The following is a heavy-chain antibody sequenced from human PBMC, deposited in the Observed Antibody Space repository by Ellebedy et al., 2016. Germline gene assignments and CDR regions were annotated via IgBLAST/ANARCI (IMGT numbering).Heavy chain of an antibody. V-gene: IGHV1-2*02. CDR1: GYTFTGYY. CDR3: ARDPGATGTI. CDR2: FNPNSGDT. Sequence: ASVKVSXXASGYTFTGYYIHWVRQAPGQGLEWMGWFNPNSGDTNFAQKFQGRVTMTRDTSISTAYMELSRLTSDDTAVYYCARDPGATGTIWGQGTLVTVSS. J-gene: IGHJ4*02. D-gene: IGHD1-7*01.